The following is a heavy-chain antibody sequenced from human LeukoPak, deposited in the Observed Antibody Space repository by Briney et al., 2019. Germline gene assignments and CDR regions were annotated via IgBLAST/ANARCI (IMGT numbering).Heavy chain of an antibody. Sequence: GRSLRLSCAASGFTFSSYGIHWVRQAPGKGLEWVALISYDGSNKYHADSVKGRFTVSRDNSKNTLYLQMNSLRTEDTAVYYCARNTPGDVIDTLGFDYWGQGTLVAVSS. D-gene: IGHD2-8*02. CDR2: ISYDGSNK. CDR1: GFTFSSYG. CDR3: ARNTPGDVIDTLGFDY. J-gene: IGHJ4*01. V-gene: IGHV3-30*03.